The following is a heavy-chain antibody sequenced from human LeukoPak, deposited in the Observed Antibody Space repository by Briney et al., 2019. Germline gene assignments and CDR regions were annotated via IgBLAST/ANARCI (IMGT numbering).Heavy chain of an antibody. CDR3: ARDRVVAATYWYFDL. D-gene: IGHD2-15*01. J-gene: IGHJ2*01. V-gene: IGHV4-59*12. CDR1: GGSISSYY. CDR2: IYYSGST. Sequence: SETLSLTCTVSGGSISSYYWSWIRQPPGKGLEWIGYIYYSGSTYYNPSLKSRVTISVDTSKNQFSLKLSSVTAADTAVYYCARDRVVAATYWYFDLWGRGTLVTVSS.